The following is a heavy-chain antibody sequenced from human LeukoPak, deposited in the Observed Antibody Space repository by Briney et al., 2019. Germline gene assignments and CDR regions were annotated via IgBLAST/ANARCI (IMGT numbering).Heavy chain of an antibody. V-gene: IGHV3-7*01. CDR2: IKQDGSEK. CDR3: ARMSYDFWSGYYSPYYYYGMDV. D-gene: IGHD3-3*01. Sequence: GGSLRLSCAASGFTFSSYWMSWVRQAPGKGLEWVANIKQDGSEKYYVDSVKGRFTIFRDNAKNSLYLQMNSLRAEDTAVYYCARMSYDFWSGYYSPYYYYGMDVWGQGTTVTVSS. J-gene: IGHJ6*02. CDR1: GFTFSSYW.